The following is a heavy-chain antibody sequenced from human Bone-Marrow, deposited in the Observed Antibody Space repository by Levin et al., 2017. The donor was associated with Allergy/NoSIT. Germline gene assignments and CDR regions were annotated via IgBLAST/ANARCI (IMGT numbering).Heavy chain of an antibody. CDR1: GFSLSASGVG. V-gene: IGHV2-5*02. Sequence: SGPTLVKPTQTLTLTCTVSGFSLSASGVGVGWIRQPPGKALEWLALIYWDDDQRYSPSLKTRLTITKDTSKNQVVLTMTDMDLVDSGTYYCAHITVSSRHLLPFAFDFWGQGTLVAVSS. J-gene: IGHJ4*02. CDR3: AHITVSSRHLLPFAFDF. CDR2: IYWDDDQ. D-gene: IGHD6-13*01.